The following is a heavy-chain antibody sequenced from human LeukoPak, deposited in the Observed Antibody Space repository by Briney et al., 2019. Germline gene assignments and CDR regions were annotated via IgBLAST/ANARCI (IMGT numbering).Heavy chain of an antibody. V-gene: IGHV1-8*01. CDR1: GYTFTSYD. Sequence: GASVKVSCKASGYTFTSYDINWVRQATGQGLEWMGWMNPNSGNTGYAQKFQGRVTMTRNTSISTAYMELSSLRSEDTAVYYCASRAGTTPDYYYMDVWGKGTTVTVSS. D-gene: IGHD6-19*01. CDR2: MNPNSGNT. CDR3: ASRAGTTPDYYYMDV. J-gene: IGHJ6*03.